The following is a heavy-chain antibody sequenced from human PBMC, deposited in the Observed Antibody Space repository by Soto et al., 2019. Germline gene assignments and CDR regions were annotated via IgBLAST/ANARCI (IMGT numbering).Heavy chain of an antibody. CDR1: GGSVSSGSHY. CDR2: IYYSGST. V-gene: IGHV4-61*01. Sequence: QVQLQESGPGLVKPSETLSLTCTVSGGSVSSGSHYWSWIRQPPGKGLEWIGCIYYSGSTNYNPSLKSRVTISVDTSKNQFSLKLSSVTAADTAVYYCARDGYDDAFDIWGQGTMVTVSS. CDR3: ARDGYDDAFDI. J-gene: IGHJ3*02. D-gene: IGHD3-16*01.